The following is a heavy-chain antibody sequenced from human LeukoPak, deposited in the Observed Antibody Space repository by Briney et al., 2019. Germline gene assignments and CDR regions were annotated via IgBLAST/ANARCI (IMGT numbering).Heavy chain of an antibody. CDR2: MNPNSGNT. Sequence: ASVKVSCKASGYTFTSYDINWVRQATGQGLEWMGWMNPNSGNTGYAQKFQGRVTMTRNTSISTAYMVLSSLRSEDTAVYYCARDGVWSYGMDVWGQGTTVTVSS. J-gene: IGHJ6*02. CDR1: GYTFTSYD. D-gene: IGHD2-8*01. V-gene: IGHV1-8*01. CDR3: ARDGVWSYGMDV.